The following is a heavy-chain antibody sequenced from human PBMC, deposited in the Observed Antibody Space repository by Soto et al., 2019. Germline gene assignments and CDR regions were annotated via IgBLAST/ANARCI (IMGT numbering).Heavy chain of an antibody. CDR3: ARDARGYYDSSGYYYQGDY. V-gene: IGHV1-18*01. CDR1: GCTFTSYG. D-gene: IGHD3-22*01. CDR2: ISAYNGNT. Sequence: ASVKVSCKASGCTFTSYGISWVRQAPGQGLEWMGWISAYNGNTNYAQKLQGRVTMTTDTSTSTAYMELRSLRSDDTAVYYCARDARGYYDSSGYYYQGDYWGQGTLVPVSS. J-gene: IGHJ4*02.